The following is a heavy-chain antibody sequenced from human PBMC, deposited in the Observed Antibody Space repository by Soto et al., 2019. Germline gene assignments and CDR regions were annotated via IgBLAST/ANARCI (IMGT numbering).Heavy chain of an antibody. CDR3: LRDQRHWNEFADQ. V-gene: IGHV3-74*01. D-gene: IGHD1-1*01. J-gene: IGHJ4*02. Sequence: EVQLVESGGGLVQPGGSLRLSCAASGFAFGSYWMHWVRQAPGKGLVWVSRISQDGTIATQADSVKGRFTISRDNAKNTLYPQMNSLRADDTAVYYCLRDQRHWNEFADQWGQGTLVTVSS. CDR2: ISQDGTIA. CDR1: GFAFGSYW.